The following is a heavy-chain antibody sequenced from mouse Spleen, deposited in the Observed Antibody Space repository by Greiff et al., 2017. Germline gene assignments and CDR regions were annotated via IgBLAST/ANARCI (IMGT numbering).Heavy chain of an antibody. Sequence: DVMLVESGGGLVKPGGSLKLSCAASGFTFSDYGMHWVRQAPEKGLEWVAYISSGSSTIYYADTVKGRFTISRDNAKNTLFLQMTSLRSEDTAMYYCAKLGEFDYWGQGTTLTVSS. CDR3: AKLGEFDY. CDR1: GFTFSDYG. D-gene: IGHD4-1*01. J-gene: IGHJ2*01. V-gene: IGHV5-17*01. CDR2: ISSGSSTI.